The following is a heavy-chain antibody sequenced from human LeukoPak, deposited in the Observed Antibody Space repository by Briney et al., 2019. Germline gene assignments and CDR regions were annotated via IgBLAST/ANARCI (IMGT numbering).Heavy chain of an antibody. V-gene: IGHV1-2*02. CDR2: INPNSGGT. CDR1: GYTFTSYY. Sequence: ASVKVSCKTSGYTFTSYYMHWVRQAPGQGLEWMGWINPNSGGTNPALKFQGRVTMTRDTSITTTYMELSRLTSDDTAVYYCASHSGSGSSYYPLDFWGQGTLVTVSS. D-gene: IGHD3-10*01. J-gene: IGHJ4*02. CDR3: ASHSGSGSSYYPLDF.